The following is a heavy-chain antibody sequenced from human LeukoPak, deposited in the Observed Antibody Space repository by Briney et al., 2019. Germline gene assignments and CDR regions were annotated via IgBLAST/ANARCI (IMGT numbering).Heavy chain of an antibody. V-gene: IGHV4-59*08. CDR3: ARGSGSYSGYYYYGMDV. J-gene: IGHJ6*02. CDR2: IYYSGST. Sequence: PSETLSLTCTVSGGSISSYYWSWIRQPPGKGLEWIGYIYYSGSTNYNPSLKSRVTISVDTSKNQFSLKLSSVTAADTAVYYCARGSGSYSGYYYYGMDVWGQGTTVTVSS. CDR1: GGSISSYY. D-gene: IGHD3-10*01.